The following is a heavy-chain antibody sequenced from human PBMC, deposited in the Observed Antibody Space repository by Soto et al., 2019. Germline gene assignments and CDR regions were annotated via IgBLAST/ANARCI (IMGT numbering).Heavy chain of an antibody. V-gene: IGHV4-59*08. CDR2: IYYSGST. Sequence: PSETLSLTCTVSGGSFSTYYWNWIRQPPGKGLEWIGYIYYSGSTYYNPSLKSRVTISVDTSKNQFSLKLSSVTAADTAVYYCARRWGRSFDYWGQGTLVTVSS. CDR1: GGSFSTYY. D-gene: IGHD2-15*01. CDR3: ARRWGRSFDY. J-gene: IGHJ4*02.